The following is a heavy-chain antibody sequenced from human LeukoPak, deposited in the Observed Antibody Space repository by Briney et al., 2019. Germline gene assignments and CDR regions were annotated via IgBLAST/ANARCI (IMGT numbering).Heavy chain of an antibody. J-gene: IGHJ4*02. D-gene: IGHD2/OR15-2a*01. Sequence: EGSLRLSCVASANYWMHWVRQAPGKGLVWVSHINSDGSWTSYADSVKGRFTISKDNAKNTVYLQMNSLRAEDTAVYYCVSFYETYWGRGTLVTVSS. CDR1: ANYW. V-gene: IGHV3-74*01. CDR2: INSDGSWT. CDR3: VSFYETY.